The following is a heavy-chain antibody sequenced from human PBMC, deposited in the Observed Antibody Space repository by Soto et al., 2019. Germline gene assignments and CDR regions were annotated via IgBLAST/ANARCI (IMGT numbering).Heavy chain of an antibody. D-gene: IGHD3-3*01. Sequence: SVKVSCKASGGTFGSYAISWVRQAPGQGLEWMGGIIPIFGTANYAQKFQGRVTITADESTSTAYMELSSLRSEDTAVYYCATGGVRFLGVHYYYGMDVWGQGTTVTVSS. CDR1: GGTFGSYA. J-gene: IGHJ6*02. V-gene: IGHV1-69*13. CDR2: IIPIFGTA. CDR3: ATGGVRFLGVHYYYGMDV.